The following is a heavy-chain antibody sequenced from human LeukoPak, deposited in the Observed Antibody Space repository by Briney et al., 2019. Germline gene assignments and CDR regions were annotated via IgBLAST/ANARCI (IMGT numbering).Heavy chain of an antibody. CDR1: GFTVSSNY. CDR2: IYSGGST. D-gene: IGHD6-13*01. J-gene: IGHJ4*02. Sequence: GGSLRLSCAASGFTVSSNYMSWVRQAPGKGLECVSVIYSGGSTYYADSVKGRFTISRDNSKNTLYLQMNSLRAEDTAVYYCAREAQQQLAAIDYWGQGTLVTVSS. CDR3: AREAQQQLAAIDY. V-gene: IGHV3-53*01.